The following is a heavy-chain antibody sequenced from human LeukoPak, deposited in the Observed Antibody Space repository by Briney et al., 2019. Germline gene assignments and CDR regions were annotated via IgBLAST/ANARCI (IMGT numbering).Heavy chain of an antibody. V-gene: IGHV4-59*12. CDR2: IYYSGST. J-gene: IGHJ3*02. CDR1: GGSISSYY. Sequence: RSSETLSLTCTVSGGSISSYYWGWIRQPPGKGLEWIGYIYYSGSTNYNPSLKSRVTISVDTSKNQFSLKLSSVTAADTAVYYCARESRSYYYDSSGYYYVGHAFDIWGQGTMVTVSS. CDR3: ARESRSYYYDSSGYYYVGHAFDI. D-gene: IGHD3-22*01.